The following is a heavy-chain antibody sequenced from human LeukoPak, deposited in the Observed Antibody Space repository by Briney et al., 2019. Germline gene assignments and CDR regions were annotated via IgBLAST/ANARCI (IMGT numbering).Heavy chain of an antibody. V-gene: IGHV4-59*01. J-gene: IGHJ4*02. D-gene: IGHD5-18*01. CDR2: IYYSGST. Sequence: SETLSLTCTVSGGSISSYYWSWIRQPPGKGLEWIGYIYYSGSTNYNPSLKSRVTISVDTSKNQFSLKLSSVTAADTAVYYCARDPRGYSYGHLFSFDYWGQGTLVTVSS. CDR1: GGSISSYY. CDR3: ARDPRGYSYGHLFSFDY.